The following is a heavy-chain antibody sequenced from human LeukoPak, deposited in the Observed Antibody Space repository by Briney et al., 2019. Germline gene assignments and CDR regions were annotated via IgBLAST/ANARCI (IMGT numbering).Heavy chain of an antibody. CDR1: GFTFSSYG. CDR2: ISGTGGTT. J-gene: IGHJ6*03. D-gene: IGHD2-15*01. Sequence: GGSLRLSCAASGFTFSSYGMSWVRQAPGKGLEWVSAISGTGGTTYYADSVKGRFTISRDNSKNTLYLQMNSLRAEDTAVYYCAKNGDRGAYCSGGSCYPYYYYYIDVWGKGTTVTISS. V-gene: IGHV3-23*01. CDR3: AKNGDRGAYCSGGSCYPYYYYYIDV.